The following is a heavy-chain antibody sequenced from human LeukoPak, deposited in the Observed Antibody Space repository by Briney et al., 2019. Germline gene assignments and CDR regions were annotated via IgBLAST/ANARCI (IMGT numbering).Heavy chain of an antibody. Sequence: GGSLRPSCAASGFTFSNYWMSWVRQAPGKGLEWVANIKQDGSEKYYVDSVKGRFTISRDNAKNSLYLQMNSLRAEDTAVYYCARGSRSYYYYYYMDVWGKGTTVTVSS. J-gene: IGHJ6*03. V-gene: IGHV3-7*01. CDR3: ARGSRSYYYYYYMDV. CDR2: IKQDGSEK. CDR1: GFTFSNYW.